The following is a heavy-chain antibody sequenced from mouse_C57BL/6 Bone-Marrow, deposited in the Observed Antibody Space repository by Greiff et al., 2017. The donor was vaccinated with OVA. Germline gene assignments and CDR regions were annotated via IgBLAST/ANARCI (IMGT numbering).Heavy chain of an antibody. V-gene: IGHV1-69*01. J-gene: IGHJ1*03. D-gene: IGHD2-3*01. CDR2: IDPSDSYT. CDR3: ARRDGYSFYFDV. CDR1: GYTFTSYW. Sequence: QVQLQQPGAELVMPGASVKLSCKASGYTFTSYWMHWVKQRPGQGLAWIGEIDPSDSYTNYNQKFKGKSTLTVDKSSSTAYMQLSSLTSEDSAVYYCARRDGYSFYFDVWGTGTTVTVSS.